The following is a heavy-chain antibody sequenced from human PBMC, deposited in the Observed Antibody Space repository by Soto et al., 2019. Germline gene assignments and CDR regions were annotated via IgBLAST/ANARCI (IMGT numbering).Heavy chain of an antibody. V-gene: IGHV3-7*03. CDR2: IKQDGSEK. J-gene: IGHJ3*02. CDR3: ARDLAVVTWDAFDI. D-gene: IGHD2-15*01. CDR1: GFTFSSYW. Sequence: GGSLRLSCAASGFTFSSYWMSWVRQAPGKGLEWVANIKQDGSEKYYVDSVKGRFTISRDNAKNSLYLQMDSLRAEDTAVYYCARDLAVVTWDAFDIWGQGTMVTVS.